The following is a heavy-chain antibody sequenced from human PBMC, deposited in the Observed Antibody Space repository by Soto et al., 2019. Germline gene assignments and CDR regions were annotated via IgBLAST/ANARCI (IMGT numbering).Heavy chain of an antibody. CDR1: GFSVSSKY. CDR3: VQTTGWPGFDF. CDR2: IYGGGTT. V-gene: IGHV3-53*01. D-gene: IGHD6-19*01. Sequence: EVQLVESGGGLIQPGGSLRLSCAASGFSVSSKYMTWVRQAPGKGLEWVSVIYGGGTTYYADSVKGRFTISRDNSKNTLYRQMNSLGAEDTAVYSCVQTTGWPGFDFWGQGTVVTVSS. J-gene: IGHJ4*02.